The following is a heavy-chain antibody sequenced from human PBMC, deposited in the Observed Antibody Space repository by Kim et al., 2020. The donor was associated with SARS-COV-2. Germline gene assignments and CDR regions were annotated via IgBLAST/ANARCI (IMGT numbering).Heavy chain of an antibody. CDR1: GFTFSSYS. Sequence: GGSLRLSCAASGFTFSSYSMNWVRQAPGKGLEWVSSISSSSSYIYYADSVKGRFTISRDNAKNSLYLQMNSLRAEDTAVYYCARDPNSSGYYGGPWGQGTLVTVSS. CDR3: ARDPNSSGYYGGP. V-gene: IGHV3-21*01. D-gene: IGHD3-22*01. CDR2: ISSSSSYI. J-gene: IGHJ5*02.